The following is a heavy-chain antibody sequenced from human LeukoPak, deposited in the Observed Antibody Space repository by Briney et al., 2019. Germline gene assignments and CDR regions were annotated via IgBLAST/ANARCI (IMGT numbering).Heavy chain of an antibody. CDR1: GGTFSSYA. V-gene: IGHV1-69*05. Sequence: ASVKVSCEASGGTFSSYAISWVRQAPGQGLEWMGRIIPIFGTANYAQKFQGRVTITTDESTSTAYMELSSLRSEDTAVYYCARSSAWAFDIWGQGTMVTVSS. CDR2: IIPIFGTA. CDR3: ARSSAWAFDI. D-gene: IGHD6-6*01. J-gene: IGHJ3*02.